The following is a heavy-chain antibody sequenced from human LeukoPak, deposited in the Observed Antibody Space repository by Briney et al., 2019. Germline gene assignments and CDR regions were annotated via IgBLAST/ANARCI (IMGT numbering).Heavy chain of an antibody. CDR1: GGSLSSGGYY. CDR3: ASGEVAAAGLDY. Sequence: PSETLPLTCTVSGGSLSSGGYYWSWVRQHPGRGLEWIGYIYYSGSTYYNPSLKSRVTISVDTSKNQFSLKLSSVTAADTAVYYCASGEVAAAGLDYWGQGTLVTVSS. CDR2: IYYSGST. D-gene: IGHD6-13*01. V-gene: IGHV4-31*03. J-gene: IGHJ4*02.